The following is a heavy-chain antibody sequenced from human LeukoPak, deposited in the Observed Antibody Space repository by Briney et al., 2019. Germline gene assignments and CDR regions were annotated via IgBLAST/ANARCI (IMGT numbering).Heavy chain of an antibody. CDR1: GFTFNNYV. CDR3: ATTRVCGGVLLRPSCLYFED. CDR2: IDYSGGAT. J-gene: IGHJ4*02. D-gene: IGHD3-10*01. Sequence: GGSLRLSCAASGFTFNNYVMSWVRQAPGKGLEWVSGIDYSGGATNYADSVQGRFTVSRDNSQNTLYLQMNNLRAEHTAVYYCATTRVCGGVLLRPSCLYFEDWGQGALVTVSS. V-gene: IGHV3-23*01.